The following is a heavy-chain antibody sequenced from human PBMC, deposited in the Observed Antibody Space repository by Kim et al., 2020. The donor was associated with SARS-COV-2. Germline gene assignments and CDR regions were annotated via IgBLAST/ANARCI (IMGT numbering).Heavy chain of an antibody. CDR2: TNPTSGGT. Sequence: ASVKVSCKASGYTFTDYYIHWVRQAPGQGLEWMGRTNPTSGGTNYAQKFQGRVTLTRDTSISTVYMEVNSLRSDDTAVYYCARDIDYYFDYWGQGTLVTV. CDR3: ARDIDYYFDY. J-gene: IGHJ4*02. CDR1: GYTFTDYY. V-gene: IGHV1-2*06. D-gene: IGHD3-9*01.